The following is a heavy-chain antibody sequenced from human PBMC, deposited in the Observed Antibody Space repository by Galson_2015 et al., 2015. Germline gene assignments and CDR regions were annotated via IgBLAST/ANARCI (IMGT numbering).Heavy chain of an antibody. J-gene: IGHJ4*02. CDR1: GFTFSNYG. CDR3: AKDLTRYCSSGSCDNFDY. V-gene: IGHV3-30*18. Sequence: SLRLSCAASGFTFSNYGMHWVRQAPGKGLEWVAVLSYDGSNKYYADSVKGRFTISRDNSKNTLYLQMNSLRPEDTAVYYCAKDLTRYCSSGSCDNFDYWGQGTLVTVSS. D-gene: IGHD2-15*01. CDR2: LSYDGSNK.